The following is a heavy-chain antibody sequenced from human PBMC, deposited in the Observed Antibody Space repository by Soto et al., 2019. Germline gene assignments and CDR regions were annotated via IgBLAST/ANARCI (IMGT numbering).Heavy chain of an antibody. D-gene: IGHD6-13*01. CDR1: GYTFTSYG. V-gene: IGHV1-18*01. Sequence: ASVKVSCKASGYTFTSYGISWVRQAPGQGLEWMGWISAYNGNTNYAQKLQGRVTITTDTSTSTAYMELRSLRSDDTAVYYCARHSGVGGYSSSWYVSSYYYYYYGMDVWGQGTTVTVSS. J-gene: IGHJ6*02. CDR2: ISAYNGNT. CDR3: ARHSGVGGYSSSWYVSSYYYYYYGMDV.